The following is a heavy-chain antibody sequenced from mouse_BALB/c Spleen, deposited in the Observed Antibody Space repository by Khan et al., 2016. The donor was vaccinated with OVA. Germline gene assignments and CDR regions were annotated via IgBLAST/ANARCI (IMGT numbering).Heavy chain of an antibody. Sequence: VQLQQSGPGLVKPSQSLSLTCTVTDYSITSDYAWNWIRQFPGNKLEWMGYITYSGSTSYNPSLKSRISITRDTSKNQFFLQLNSVTTEDTATYFCARRSVWGAGTTVTVSS. CDR2: ITYSGST. CDR1: DYSITSDYA. J-gene: IGHJ1*01. V-gene: IGHV3-2*02. CDR3: ARRSV.